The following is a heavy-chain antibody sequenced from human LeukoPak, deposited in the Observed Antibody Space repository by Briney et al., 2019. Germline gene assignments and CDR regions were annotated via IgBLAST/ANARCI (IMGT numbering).Heavy chain of an antibody. V-gene: IGHV1-69*05. D-gene: IGHD2-15*01. CDR2: IIPIFGTA. Sequence: SVKVSCKASGGTVSSYAISWVREAPGQGLEWMGGIIPIFGTANYAQKFHGRVTITTDESTSTAYMELSSLRSEDTAVYYCARDAPIYCSGGSCTPPRRGRGDYYYGMDVWGQGTTVTVSS. J-gene: IGHJ6*02. CDR1: GGTVSSYA. CDR3: ARDAPIYCSGGSCTPPRRGRGDYYYGMDV.